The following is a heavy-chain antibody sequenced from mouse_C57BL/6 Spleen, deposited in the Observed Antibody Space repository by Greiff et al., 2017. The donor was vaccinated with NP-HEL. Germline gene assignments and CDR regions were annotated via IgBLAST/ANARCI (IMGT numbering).Heavy chain of an antibody. CDR1: GYAFTNYL. D-gene: IGHD1-1*01. V-gene: IGHV1-54*01. CDR3: ARYYYGSTNYAMDY. Sequence: VQLQQSGAELVRPGTSVKVSCKASGYAFTNYLIEWVKQRPGQGLEWIGVINPGSGGTNYNEKFKGKATLTADKSSSTAYMQLSSLTSEDSAVYFCARYYYGSTNYAMDYWGQGTSVTVSS. CDR2: INPGSGGT. J-gene: IGHJ4*01.